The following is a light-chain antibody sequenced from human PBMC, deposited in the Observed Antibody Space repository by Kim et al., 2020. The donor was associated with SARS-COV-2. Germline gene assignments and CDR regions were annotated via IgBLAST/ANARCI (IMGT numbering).Light chain of an antibody. Sequence: LPPGDRVPPSCTASQSISSTYFAWYQHRPGQPPRLLMWGSSNRATGVPDRFRGSVSGRDFTLTITRLEPEDFVMYFCHQYGNSPWTFGQGTKLEI. CDR1: QSISSTY. V-gene: IGKV3-20*01. CDR3: HQYGNSPWT. J-gene: IGKJ2*01. CDR2: GSS.